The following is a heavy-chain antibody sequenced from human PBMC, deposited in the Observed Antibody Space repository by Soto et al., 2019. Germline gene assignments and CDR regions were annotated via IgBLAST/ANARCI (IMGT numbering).Heavy chain of an antibody. CDR3: ARASAGRGHGLDV. D-gene: IGHD2-15*01. J-gene: IGHJ6*02. CDR2: IYHSGGS. Sequence: SETLSLTCTVSGGSISIDDYFWSWVRQPPGKGLDWIGYIYHSGGSYYNPSLQNRVTISLDTSKNHFSLKLMSVTAADTAVYCCARASAGRGHGLDVWGQGTTVTV. CDR1: GGSISIDDYF. V-gene: IGHV4-30-4*01.